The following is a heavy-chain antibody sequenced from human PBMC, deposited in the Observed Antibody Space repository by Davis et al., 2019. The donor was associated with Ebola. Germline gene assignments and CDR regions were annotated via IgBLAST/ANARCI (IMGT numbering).Heavy chain of an antibody. J-gene: IGHJ6*02. CDR1: GGSFSGYY. CDR2: INHSGST. CDR3: ARGLSNSQVDY. V-gene: IGHV4-34*01. D-gene: IGHD4-23*01. Sequence: MPSETLSLTCAVYGGSFSGYYWSWIRQPPGKGLEWIGEINHSGSTNYNPSLKSRVTISVDTSKNQFSLKLSSVTAADTAVYYCARGLSNSQVDYWGQGTTVTVSS.